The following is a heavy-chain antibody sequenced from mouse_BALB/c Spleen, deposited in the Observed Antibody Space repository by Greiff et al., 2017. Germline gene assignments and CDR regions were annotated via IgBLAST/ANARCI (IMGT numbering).Heavy chain of an antibody. CDR1: GFTFSSYT. Sequence: DVMLVESGGGLVKPGGSLKLSCAASGFTFSSYTMSWVRQTPEKRLEWVATISSGGSYTYYPDSVKGRFTISRDNAKNTLYLQMSSLKSEDTAMYYCARGGHFDYWGQGTTLTVSS. CDR3: ARGGHFDY. CDR2: ISSGGSYT. J-gene: IGHJ2*01. V-gene: IGHV5-6-4*01.